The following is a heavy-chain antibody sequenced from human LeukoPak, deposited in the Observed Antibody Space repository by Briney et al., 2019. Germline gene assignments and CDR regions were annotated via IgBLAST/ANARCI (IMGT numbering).Heavy chain of an antibody. CDR3: ARKGTYYDILTGYYPGWVDY. V-gene: IGHV4-39*01. D-gene: IGHD3-9*01. CDR1: GGSISSSSYY. J-gene: IGHJ4*02. CDR2: IYYNGST. Sequence: KPSETLSLTCTVSGGSISSSSYYWGWIRHPPGKGLEWIGSIYYNGSTYYNPSLKSRVTISVDTSKNQFSLKLSSVTAADTAVYYCARKGTYYDILTGYYPGWVDYWGQGTLVTVSS.